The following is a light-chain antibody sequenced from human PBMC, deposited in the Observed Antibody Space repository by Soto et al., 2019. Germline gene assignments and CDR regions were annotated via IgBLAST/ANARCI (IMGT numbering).Light chain of an antibody. CDR3: SSYTASSTLV. J-gene: IGLJ3*02. V-gene: IGLV2-14*01. CDR1: SSDVGRYIY. CDR2: DVS. Sequence: QSALTQPASVSGSPGQSITISCTGTSSDVGRYIYVSWYQQHPARAPKLMIYDVSNRPAGVSNRFSGSKSGNTASLTISGLQAEDEADYYCSSYTASSTLVFGGGTKLTVL.